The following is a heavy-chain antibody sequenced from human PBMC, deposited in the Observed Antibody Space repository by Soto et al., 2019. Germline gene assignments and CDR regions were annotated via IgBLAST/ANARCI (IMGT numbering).Heavy chain of an antibody. V-gene: IGHV4-4*02. Sequence: SETLSLTCAVSGGSFTSNNWWTCVRQPPGQGLEWIGEIYRTGSTNYNPSLKSRVTISLDKSENQFSLKVTSLTAADTAVYYCASRDPGTSVDYWGQGTLVTVSS. CDR3: ASRDPGTSVDY. CDR1: GGSFTSNNW. D-gene: IGHD1-7*01. J-gene: IGHJ4*02. CDR2: IYRTGST.